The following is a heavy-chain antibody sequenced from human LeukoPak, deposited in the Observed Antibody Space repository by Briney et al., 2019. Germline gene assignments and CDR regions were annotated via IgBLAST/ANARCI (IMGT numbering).Heavy chain of an antibody. D-gene: IGHD6-6*01. Sequence: GGSLRLSCAASGFTFSSYAMNWVRQAPGKGLEWVSAISGSGGSTYYADSVKGRFTISRDTSKNTFSLQMNNLRAEDTAVYYCARLASRSYWGQGTLVAVSS. J-gene: IGHJ4*02. CDR1: GFTFSSYA. CDR3: ARLASRSY. V-gene: IGHV3-23*01. CDR2: ISGSGGST.